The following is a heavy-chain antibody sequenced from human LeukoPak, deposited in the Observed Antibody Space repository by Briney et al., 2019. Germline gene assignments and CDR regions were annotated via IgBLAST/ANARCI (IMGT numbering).Heavy chain of an antibody. D-gene: IGHD6-19*01. V-gene: IGHV4-34*01. Sequence: PSETLSLTCAVHGGSFSGYYWSWIRQPPGKGLEWIGEINHSGSTNYNPSLKSRVTISVDTSKNQFSLKLSSVTAADTAVYYCARFLGWPYYYGMDVWGQGTTVTVSS. CDR2: INHSGST. J-gene: IGHJ6*02. CDR1: GGSFSGYY. CDR3: ARFLGWPYYYGMDV.